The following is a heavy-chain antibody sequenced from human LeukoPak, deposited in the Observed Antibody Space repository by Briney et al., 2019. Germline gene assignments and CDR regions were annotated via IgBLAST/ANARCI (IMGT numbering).Heavy chain of an antibody. Sequence: PXXTLSLTCTVSGGSIXSYYWSWVRQPPGKGLEWIGYIYYSGSTNYNPSLKSRVTISVDTSKNQFSLKLSSVTAADTAVYYCASLIAAAGTRYFDYWGQGTLVTVSS. J-gene: IGHJ4*02. V-gene: IGHV4-59*08. CDR3: ASLIAAAGTRYFDY. D-gene: IGHD6-13*01. CDR1: GGSIXSYY. CDR2: IYYSGST.